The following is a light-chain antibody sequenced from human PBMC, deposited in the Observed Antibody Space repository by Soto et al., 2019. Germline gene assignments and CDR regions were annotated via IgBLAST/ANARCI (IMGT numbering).Light chain of an antibody. J-gene: IGLJ2*01. Sequence: QFALTQPTSVSGSPGQSITISCTGTSSDVGGYNYVSWYQQHPGKAPKLMIYDVSNRPSGVSNRFSGSKSGNTASLTISGLQAEDEADYYCSSYTSSSPLVFGGGTQLTVL. CDR2: DVS. V-gene: IGLV2-14*01. CDR1: SSDVGGYNY. CDR3: SSYTSSSPLV.